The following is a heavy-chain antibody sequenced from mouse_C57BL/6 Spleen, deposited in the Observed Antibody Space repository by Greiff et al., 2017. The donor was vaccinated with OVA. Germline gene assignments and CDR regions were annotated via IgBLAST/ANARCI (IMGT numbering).Heavy chain of an antibody. V-gene: IGHV1-26*01. J-gene: IGHJ1*03. CDR2: INPNNGGT. D-gene: IGHD2-5*01. Sequence: EVQLQQSGPELVKPGASVKISCKASGYTFTDYYMNWVKQSHGKRLEWIGDINPNNGGTGYNQKFKGKATLTVDKSTSTAYMELRSLTSEDSAVYYCARRGVIRWYFDVWGTGTTVTVSS. CDR3: ARRGVIRWYFDV. CDR1: GYTFTDYY.